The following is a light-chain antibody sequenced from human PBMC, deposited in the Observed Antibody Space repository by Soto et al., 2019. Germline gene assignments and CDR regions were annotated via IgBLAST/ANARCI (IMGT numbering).Light chain of an antibody. Sequence: QSVLTQPPSASATPGQRVTISCSGSSSNIGSRTVNWYQQLPGSAPKLLVYNDNQRPSGVPDRFSGSKSGTSASLAISGLQSEDEAAYYCAAWDDSLHVIFGGGTKVTVL. J-gene: IGLJ2*01. V-gene: IGLV1-44*01. CDR1: SSNIGSRT. CDR3: AAWDDSLHVI. CDR2: NDN.